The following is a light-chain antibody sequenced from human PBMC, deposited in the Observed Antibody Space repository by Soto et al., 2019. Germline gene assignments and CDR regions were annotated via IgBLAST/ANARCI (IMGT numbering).Light chain of an antibody. V-gene: IGKV4-1*01. J-gene: IGKJ4*01. CDR2: WAS. CDR3: QQYYSTPPLT. Sequence: DIVMTQSPDSLAVSLGERATINCKSSQSVLYSSNNKNYLAWYQQKPGQPPKLLIYWASTRESGVPDRFSGSWSETEFSLTSSSLQAEDVAVYYCQQYYSTPPLTFGGGTKVEVK. CDR1: QSVLYSSNNKNY.